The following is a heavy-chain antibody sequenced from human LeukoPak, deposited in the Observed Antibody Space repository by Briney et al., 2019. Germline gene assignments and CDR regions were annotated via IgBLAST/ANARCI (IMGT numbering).Heavy chain of an antibody. J-gene: IGHJ4*01. Sequence: GSLRLSCAVSGFTLVSPWMHWVRQTPGKGLVWVSRINDDGTSTSYADSVKGRFIISRDNAKNTLYLQMNSLRAEDMAVYYCATVGPNGSYYSCWGQGTLVTVSS. CDR1: GFTLVSPW. V-gene: IGHV3-74*01. CDR3: ATVGPNGSYYSC. CDR2: INDDGTST. D-gene: IGHD1-26*01.